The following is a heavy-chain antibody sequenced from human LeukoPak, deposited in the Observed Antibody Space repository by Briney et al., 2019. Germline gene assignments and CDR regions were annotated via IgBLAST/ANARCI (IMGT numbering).Heavy chain of an antibody. CDR1: GGSISSSSYY. CDR3: ARRGGFGELYYFDY. Sequence: PSETLSLTCTVSGGSISSSSYYWGWIRQPPGKGLEWIGSIYYSGSTYYNPSLKSRVTISVDTSKNQFSLKLSSVTAADTAVYYCARRGGFGELYYFDYWGQGTLVTVSS. D-gene: IGHD3-10*01. CDR2: IYYSGST. V-gene: IGHV4-39*01. J-gene: IGHJ4*02.